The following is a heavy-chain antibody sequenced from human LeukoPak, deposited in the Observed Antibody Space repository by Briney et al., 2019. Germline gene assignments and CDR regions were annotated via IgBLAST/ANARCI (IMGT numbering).Heavy chain of an antibody. V-gene: IGHV1-69*05. CDR2: IIPIFGTA. CDR1: GGTFSSYA. CDR3: ATNPTQFGPIAARPEDYYYYYMDV. Sequence: SVKVSCKASGGTFSSYAISWVRQAPGQGLEWMGGIIPIFGTANYAQKFQGRVTITTDESTSTAYMELSSLRSEDTAVYYCATNPTQFGPIAARPEDYYYYYMDVWGKGTTVTVSS. D-gene: IGHD6-6*01. J-gene: IGHJ6*03.